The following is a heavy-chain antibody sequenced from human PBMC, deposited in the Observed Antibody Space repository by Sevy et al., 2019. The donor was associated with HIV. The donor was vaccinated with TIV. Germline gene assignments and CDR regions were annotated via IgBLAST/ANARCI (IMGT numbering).Heavy chain of an antibody. V-gene: IGHV3-23*01. D-gene: IGHD6-19*01. CDR1: GFTFGGYA. CDR3: AKYGRIAVGGRDFDY. J-gene: IGHJ4*02. CDR2: IGSGGGGT. Sequence: GGSLRLSCAASGFTFGGYAMTWVRQAPGKGLEWVSGIGSGGGGTTYADSVKGRFTISRDNSKNTLSLQMDSLRAEDTAIYYCAKYGRIAVGGRDFDYWGQGTQVTVSS.